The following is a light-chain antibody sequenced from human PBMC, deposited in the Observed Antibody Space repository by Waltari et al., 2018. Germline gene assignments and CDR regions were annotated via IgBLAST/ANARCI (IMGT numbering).Light chain of an antibody. V-gene: IGKV3-20*01. CDR3: QQYGSSPPFT. J-gene: IGKJ3*01. Sequence: EIVLTQSPGTLSLSPGERATLACRASQSVSSSYLAWYQQKPGQAPRVLIYGASSMATGIPDRYSGSGSGTDFTLTISRLEPEDFAVYYCQQYGSSPPFTFGPGTKVDIK. CDR1: QSVSSSY. CDR2: GAS.